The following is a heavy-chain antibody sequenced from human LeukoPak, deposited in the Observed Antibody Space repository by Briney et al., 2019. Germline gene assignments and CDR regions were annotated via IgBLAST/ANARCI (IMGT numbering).Heavy chain of an antibody. J-gene: IGHJ4*02. CDR1: GFTLSNHW. Sequence: GGSLRLSCAASGFTLSNHWMHWVRQAPGKGLVWVSHINGDGSETNYADSVRGRFTIPRDNAKNTLYLQMNSLRAEDTAVYYCSAGYSSGWTDYWGQGTLVTVSS. CDR3: SAGYSSGWTDY. D-gene: IGHD6-19*01. V-gene: IGHV3-74*01. CDR2: INGDGSET.